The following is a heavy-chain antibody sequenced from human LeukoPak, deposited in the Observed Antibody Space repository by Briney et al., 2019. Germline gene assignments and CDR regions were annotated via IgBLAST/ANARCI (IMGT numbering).Heavy chain of an antibody. D-gene: IGHD5-12*01. J-gene: IGHJ4*02. CDR3: ASSSTARDIVATKEGFDY. Sequence: SVKVSCKASGGTFSSYAISWVRQAPGQGLEWMGRIIPILGIANYAQKFQGRVTITADKSTSTAYMELSSLRSEDTAVYYCASSSTARDIVATKEGFDYWGQGTLVTVSS. CDR1: GGTFSSYA. CDR2: IIPILGIA. V-gene: IGHV1-69*04.